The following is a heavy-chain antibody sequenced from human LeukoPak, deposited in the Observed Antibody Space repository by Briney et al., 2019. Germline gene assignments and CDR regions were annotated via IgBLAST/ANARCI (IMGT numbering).Heavy chain of an antibody. D-gene: IGHD5-18*01. V-gene: IGHV5-51*07. J-gene: IGHJ4*02. CDR2: IYPGDSDT. CDR3: ARQGGYSYEKAPLDY. Sequence: GESLKISCKDSGYNFTNYWIDWVHQMPGKGLEWMGIIYPGDSDTRYSPSFQGQVTISADKSISTACLQWSSLKASDTAMYYCARQGGYSYEKAPLDYWGQGTLVTVSS. CDR1: GYNFTNYW.